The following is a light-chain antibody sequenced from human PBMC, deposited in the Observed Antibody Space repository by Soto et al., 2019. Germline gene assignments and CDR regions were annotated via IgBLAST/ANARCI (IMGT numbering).Light chain of an antibody. CDR3: QKYNGAPWT. J-gene: IGKJ1*01. V-gene: IGKV1-27*01. CDR1: QGISNY. Sequence: DIQMTQSPPSLSASVGDRVTITCRASQGISNYLAWYQQKPGKVPKLLIYAASTLQSGVPSRFGGSGSGTDFTLTISSLQPEDVATYYCQKYNGAPWTFGQGTKVEIK. CDR2: AAS.